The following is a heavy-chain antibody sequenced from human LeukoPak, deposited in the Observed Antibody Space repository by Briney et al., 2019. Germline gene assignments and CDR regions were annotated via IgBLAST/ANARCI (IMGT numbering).Heavy chain of an antibody. J-gene: IGHJ4*02. CDR3: ARVDAQGYFDY. D-gene: IGHD3/OR15-3a*01. Sequence: SETLSLTCAVYGGSFSGYYWSWIRQPPGKGLEWIGEINHSGSTNYNPSLKSRVTISVDTSKNQFSLKLSSVTAVDTAVYYCARVDAQGYFDYWGQGTLVTVSS. CDR2: INHSGST. CDR1: GGSFSGYY. V-gene: IGHV4-34*01.